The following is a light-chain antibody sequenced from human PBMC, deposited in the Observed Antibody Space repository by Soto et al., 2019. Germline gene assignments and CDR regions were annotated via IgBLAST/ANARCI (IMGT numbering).Light chain of an antibody. CDR1: QDIRHD. V-gene: IGKV1-17*01. Sequence: DIQMTQSPSSLSASVGDRVTITCRASQDIRHDLGWYQQKPGNTPKRLIYAAASLESGVPSRFSGSGSGTEFALTISSLQPEDFETYYCLQHNNYPWTFGQGTKVDIK. J-gene: IGKJ1*01. CDR2: AAA. CDR3: LQHNNYPWT.